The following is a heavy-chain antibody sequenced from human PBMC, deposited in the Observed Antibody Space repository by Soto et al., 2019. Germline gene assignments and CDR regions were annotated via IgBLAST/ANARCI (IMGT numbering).Heavy chain of an antibody. J-gene: IGHJ3*02. CDR3: ARDRTYYYDSSGYDDAFDI. Sequence: HPGGSLRLSCAASGFTFSSYAMHWVRQAPGKGLEWVAVISYDGSNKYYADSVKGRFTISRDNSKNTLYLQMNSLRAEDTAVYYCARDRTYYYDSSGYDDAFDIWGQGTMVTVSS. CDR2: ISYDGSNK. D-gene: IGHD3-22*01. CDR1: GFTFSSYA. V-gene: IGHV3-30-3*01.